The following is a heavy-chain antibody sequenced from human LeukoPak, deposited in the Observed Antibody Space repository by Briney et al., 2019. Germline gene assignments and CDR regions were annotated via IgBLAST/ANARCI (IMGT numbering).Heavy chain of an antibody. CDR3: AKGAAHYYYYGMDV. CDR1: GFTXXDYA. V-gene: IGHV3-9*01. Sequence: LXLSXXXXGFTXXDYAMHWVRHAPGKGLEWVSGISWNRGSIVYAGSVKGRFTISRDNAKNSLYLQMNSLRAEDTALYYCAKGAAHYYYYGMDVWGQGTTVTVSS. CDR2: ISWNRGSI. D-gene: IGHD2-15*01. J-gene: IGHJ6*02.